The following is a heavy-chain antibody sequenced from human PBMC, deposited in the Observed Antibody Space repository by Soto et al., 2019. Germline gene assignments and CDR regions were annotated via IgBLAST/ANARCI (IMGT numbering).Heavy chain of an antibody. CDR1: GGSISGGDYY. D-gene: IGHD6-19*01. V-gene: IGHV4-30-4*01. CDR2: IYYSGST. Sequence: PSETLSLTCTVSGGSISGGDYYWSWIRQPPGKGLEWIGYIYYSGSTYYNPSLKSRVTISVDTSKNQFSLKLSSVTAADTAVYYCARVARSSGWYTGGYFDYWGQGTLVTVSS. J-gene: IGHJ4*02. CDR3: ARVARSSGWYTGGYFDY.